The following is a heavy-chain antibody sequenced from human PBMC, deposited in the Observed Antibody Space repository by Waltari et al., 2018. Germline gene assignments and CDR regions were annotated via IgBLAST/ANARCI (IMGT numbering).Heavy chain of an antibody. D-gene: IGHD1-1*01. V-gene: IGHV4-59*08. CDR3: ARGEMANWVYFDY. J-gene: IGHJ4*02. CDR2: IYYTGST. CDR1: GGSINNYP. Sequence: QVQLQESGPGLVQPSETLSLPCPTSGGSINNYPWSWFRQPPGKGLEWIAYIYYTGSTNYNPSLRGRVTMSLDTSKNQFSLNLSAVTAADTAFYCCARGEMANWVYFDYWGQGTLVTVSS.